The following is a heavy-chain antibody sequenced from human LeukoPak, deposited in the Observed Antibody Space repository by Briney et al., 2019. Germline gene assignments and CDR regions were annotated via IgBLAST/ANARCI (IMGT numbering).Heavy chain of an antibody. D-gene: IGHD4-17*01. CDR1: GYTFTSYD. V-gene: IGHV1-8*01. CDR2: MNPNSGNT. Sequence: ASVKVSCKASGYTFTSYDINWVGQATGQGLEWMRWMNPNSGNTGYAQKFQGRVTMTRNTSISTAYMELSSLRSEDTAVYYCARELYGDYERGYYYYGMDVWGQGTTVTVSS. CDR3: ARELYGDYERGYYYYGMDV. J-gene: IGHJ6*02.